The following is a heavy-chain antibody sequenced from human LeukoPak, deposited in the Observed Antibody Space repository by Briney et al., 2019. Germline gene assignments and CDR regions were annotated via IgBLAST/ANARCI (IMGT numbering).Heavy chain of an antibody. CDR2: INHSGST. D-gene: IGHD3-3*01. Sequence: SETLSLTCAVYGGSFSGYYWSWIRQPPGKGLEWIGEINHSGSTNYNPSLKSRVTISVDTSKNQFSLRLSSVTAADTAVYYCACLYDFWSGPYYYWGQGTLVTVSS. CDR3: ACLYDFWSGPYYY. J-gene: IGHJ4*02. CDR1: GGSFSGYY. V-gene: IGHV4-34*01.